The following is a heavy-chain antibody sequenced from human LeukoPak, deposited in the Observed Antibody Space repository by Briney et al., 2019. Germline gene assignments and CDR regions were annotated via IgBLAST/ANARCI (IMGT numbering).Heavy chain of an antibody. CDR1: GGSISSSSYY. CDR3: ARPDSGSYYSYNDAFDI. V-gene: IGHV4-39*01. Sequence: SETLSLTCTVSGGSISSSSYYWGWIRQPPGKGLEWIGSIYYSGSTYYNPCLKSRVTISVDTSKNQFSLKLSSVIAADTAVYYCARPDSGSYYSYNDAFDIWGQGTMVTVSS. D-gene: IGHD1-26*01. J-gene: IGHJ3*02. CDR2: IYYSGST.